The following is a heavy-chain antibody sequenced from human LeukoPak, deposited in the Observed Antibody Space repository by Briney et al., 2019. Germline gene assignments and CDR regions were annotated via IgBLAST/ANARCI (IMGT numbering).Heavy chain of an antibody. CDR1: GFTFSIPW. CDR2: VTSDGSTT. V-gene: IGHV3-74*01. D-gene: IGHD7-27*01. J-gene: IGHJ2*01. Sequence: GGSLRLSCAASGFTFSIPWMHWVRQAPGKGLVWVSHVTSDGSTTVYADSVKGRFTISRDNAKNTLYLQMNSLRVEDTAVYYCATGALGQSYFDLWGRGTLVSVSS. CDR3: ATGALGQSYFDL.